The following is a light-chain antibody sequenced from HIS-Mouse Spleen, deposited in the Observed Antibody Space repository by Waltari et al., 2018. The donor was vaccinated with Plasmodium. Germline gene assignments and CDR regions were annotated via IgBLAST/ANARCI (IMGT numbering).Light chain of an antibody. CDR3: CSYAGSYTWV. CDR1: SSDVGGHTY. CDR2: DFS. Sequence: QSALTQPRSVSGSPGQSVTISCTGTSSDVGGHTYCSWYQQHPGKAPKPMIYDFSNRPSGVPDRFSGSKSGNTASLTISGLQAEDEADYYCCSYAGSYTWVFGGGTKLTVL. J-gene: IGLJ3*02. V-gene: IGLV2-11*01.